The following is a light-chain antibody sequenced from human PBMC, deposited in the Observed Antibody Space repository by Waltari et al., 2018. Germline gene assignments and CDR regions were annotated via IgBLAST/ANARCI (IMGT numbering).Light chain of an antibody. CDR3: SSYTSSGTLRI. V-gene: IGLV2-14*01. J-gene: IGLJ2*01. Sequence: QSVLTQPASVSGSPGQSITISCTGTNSDVGGYNYVSWYQQYPGKAPRLMIYDVTKGPSGVSNRFSGSQSGNTASLTISGLQAEDEADYYCSSYTSSGTLRIFGGGTKVTAL. CDR1: NSDVGGYNY. CDR2: DVT.